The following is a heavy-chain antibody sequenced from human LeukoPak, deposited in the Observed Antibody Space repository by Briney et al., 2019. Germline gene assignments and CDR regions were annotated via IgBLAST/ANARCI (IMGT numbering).Heavy chain of an antibody. CDR3: ARRTSYCSSTSCYPQNWFDP. CDR2: IYPGDSDT. D-gene: IGHD2-2*01. V-gene: IGHV5-51*01. CDR1: GYSFTSYW. J-gene: IGHJ5*02. Sequence: GESLKISCKGSGYSFTSYWIGWVRQMPGKGLEWMGIIYPGDSDTRYSPSFQGQVTISADKSISTAYLQWSSLKASDTAMYYCARRTSYCSSTSCYPQNWFDPWGQGTLVTVSS.